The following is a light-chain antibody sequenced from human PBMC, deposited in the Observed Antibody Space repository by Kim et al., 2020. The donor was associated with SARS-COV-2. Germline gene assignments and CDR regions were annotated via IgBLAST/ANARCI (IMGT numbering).Light chain of an antibody. J-gene: IGKJ2*01. CDR3: QQSYSTPYT. Sequence: FASGGDRVTITCRASQSTSRYLNWYQQKPGKAPNLLIYAASSLQSGVPSRFSGSGSGTDFTLTISNLQPDDFATYYCQQSYSTPYTFGQGTKLEI. CDR1: QSTSRY. CDR2: AAS. V-gene: IGKV1-39*01.